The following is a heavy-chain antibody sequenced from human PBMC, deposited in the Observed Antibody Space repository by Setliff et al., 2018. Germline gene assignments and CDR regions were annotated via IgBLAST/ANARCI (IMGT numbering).Heavy chain of an antibody. CDR1: GDSIGRGGFH. Sequence: SETLSLTCTVSGDSIGRGGFHWSWVRQPAGKGLEWIGRIDTSGRTQYNLALKSRVTISIDMSKNQFSLKVTSVTAADTAVYYCARAQVVFAISAPVWYFEVWGRGTQVTVSS. CDR3: ARAQVVFAISAPVWYFEV. V-gene: IGHV4-61*02. D-gene: IGHD2-21*01. CDR2: IDTSGRT. J-gene: IGHJ2*01.